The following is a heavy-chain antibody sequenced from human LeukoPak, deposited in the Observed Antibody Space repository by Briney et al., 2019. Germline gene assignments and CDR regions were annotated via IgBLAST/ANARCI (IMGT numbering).Heavy chain of an antibody. CDR3: ARSTYYYDSSGNYYYLDY. V-gene: IGHV1-69*13. Sequence: SVKVSCKASGYTFTSYDISWVRQAPGQGLEWMGGIIPIFGTANYAQKFQGRVTITADESTSTAYMELSSLRSEDTAVYYCARSTYYYDSSGNYYYLDYWGQGTLVTVSS. J-gene: IGHJ4*02. CDR2: IIPIFGTA. CDR1: GYTFTSYD. D-gene: IGHD3-22*01.